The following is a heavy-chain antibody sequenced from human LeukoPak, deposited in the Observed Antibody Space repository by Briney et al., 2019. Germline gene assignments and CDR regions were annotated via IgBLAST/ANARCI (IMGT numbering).Heavy chain of an antibody. Sequence: ATVKVSCKASGYTFSNYGITWVRQARGPGLEWMGWISAYNSNANYAQKLQGRVTMTTDTSTSTAYMELRSLRSDGTAVYYCARTWIQLWPGTADYWGQGTLVTVSS. CDR2: ISAYNSNA. D-gene: IGHD5-18*01. V-gene: IGHV1-18*01. CDR1: GYTFSNYG. J-gene: IGHJ4*02. CDR3: ARTWIQLWPGTADY.